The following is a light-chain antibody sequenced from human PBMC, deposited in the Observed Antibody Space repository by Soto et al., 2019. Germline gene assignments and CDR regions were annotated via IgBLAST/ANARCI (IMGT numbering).Light chain of an antibody. CDR1: SSDVGGYNY. J-gene: IGLJ2*01. CDR2: EVS. Sequence: ALTQPASVSGSPGQSITISCTGTSSDVGGYNYVSWYQQHPGKAPKLMIYEVSNRPSGVSNRFSGSKSGNTASLTISGLQAEDEADYYCSSSTSSDTLLFGGGTKLTVL. CDR3: SSSTSSDTLL. V-gene: IGLV2-14*01.